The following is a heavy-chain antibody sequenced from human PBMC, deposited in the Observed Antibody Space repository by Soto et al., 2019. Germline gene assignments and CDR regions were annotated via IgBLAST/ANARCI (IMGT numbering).Heavy chain of an antibody. Sequence: GASVKVSCKASGYTFTNYGISWVRQAPGQGLEWMGWISAYNGNTNYAQKLQGRVTMTTDTSTSTAYMELRSLRSDDTAVYYCARDLNDFWSGYGMDVWGQGTTVTVSS. CDR2: ISAYNGNT. V-gene: IGHV1-18*01. D-gene: IGHD3-3*01. J-gene: IGHJ6*02. CDR3: ARDLNDFWSGYGMDV. CDR1: GYTFTNYG.